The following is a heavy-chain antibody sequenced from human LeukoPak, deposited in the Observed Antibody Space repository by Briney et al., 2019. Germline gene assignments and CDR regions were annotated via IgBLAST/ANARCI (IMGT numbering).Heavy chain of an antibody. CDR1: GGSFSGYY. V-gene: IGHV4-34*01. J-gene: IGHJ4*02. D-gene: IGHD6-19*01. CDR2: INHSGST. CDR3: ARGLVAVAGNFDY. Sequence: SETLSLTCAVYGGSFSGYYWSWIRQPPGKGVEWIGEINHSGSTNYNPSLKSRVTISVDTSKNQFSLKLSSVTAADTAVYYCARGLVAVAGNFDYWGQGTLVTVSS.